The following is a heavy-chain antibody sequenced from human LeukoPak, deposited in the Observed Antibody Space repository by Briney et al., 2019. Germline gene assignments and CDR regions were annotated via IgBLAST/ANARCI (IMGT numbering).Heavy chain of an antibody. Sequence: GGTLRLSCAASGFTFSSYAMTWVRQAPGKGLEWVSAISGSGGSTYYADSVKGRFTISRDNSKNTLFLQMNSLRAEDTAVYYCAKRRGLELLYYYYMDVWGKGTTVTVSS. CDR1: GFTFSSYA. CDR2: ISGSGGST. V-gene: IGHV3-23*01. CDR3: AKRRGLELLYYYYMDV. D-gene: IGHD1-7*01. J-gene: IGHJ6*03.